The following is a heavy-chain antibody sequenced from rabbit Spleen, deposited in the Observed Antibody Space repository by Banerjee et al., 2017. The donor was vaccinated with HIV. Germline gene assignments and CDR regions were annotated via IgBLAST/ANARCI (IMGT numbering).Heavy chain of an antibody. CDR2: IRPFSGSA. Sequence: QSLEESGGGLVKPGGTQTLTCKASGIDFSNDYMCWVRQAPGKGLEWIACIRPFSGSAYYASWAKGRFTISKTSSTTVDLKMTSLTTTDTATYFCGRSYSGYDWAIDVWGPGTLVTVS. J-gene: IGHJ4*01. CDR1: GIDFSNDY. V-gene: IGHV1S40*01. CDR3: GRSYSGYDWAIDV. D-gene: IGHD1-1*01.